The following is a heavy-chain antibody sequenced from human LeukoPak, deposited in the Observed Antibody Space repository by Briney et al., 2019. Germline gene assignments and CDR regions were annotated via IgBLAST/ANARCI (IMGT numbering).Heavy chain of an antibody. J-gene: IGHJ5*02. CDR2: INPNSGGT. CDR3: ARDRPVQLERRNWFDP. CDR1: GYTFTGYY. D-gene: IGHD1-1*01. V-gene: IGHV1-2*02. Sequence: GASVKVSCKASGYTFTGYYMHWVRQAPGQGLEWMGWINPNSGGTNYAQKFQGRVTMTRDTSISTAYVELSRLRSDDTAVYYCARDRPVQLERRNWFDPWGQGTLVTVSS.